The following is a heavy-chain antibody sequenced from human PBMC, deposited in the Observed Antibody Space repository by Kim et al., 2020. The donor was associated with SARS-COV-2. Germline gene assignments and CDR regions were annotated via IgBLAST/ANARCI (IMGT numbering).Heavy chain of an antibody. CDR1: GGSISTAYYS. J-gene: IGHJ4*02. V-gene: IGHV4-30-2*01. Sequence: SETLSLTCGVFGGSISTAYYSWSWIRQPPGKGLEWIGYIYHSGSAYHNPSLESRLSMSIDTSTNQFSLTLTSVTAADTAVYYGASPRGWHLDYWGQGTQVTVSS. CDR3: ASPRGWHLDY. CDR2: IYHSGSA.